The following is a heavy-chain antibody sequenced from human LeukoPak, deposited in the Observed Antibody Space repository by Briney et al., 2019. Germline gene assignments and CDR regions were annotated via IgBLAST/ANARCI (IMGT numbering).Heavy chain of an antibody. V-gene: IGHV3-48*03. CDR2: IRSSGSSI. D-gene: IGHD3-22*01. Sequence: EWVSYIRSSGSSIYYVDYVKGRFTISRDNAKNSLFLQMNSLRAEDTAVYYCAERGYYDTSGCIFDDCGHGTLVNVSS. CDR3: AERGYYDTSGCIFDD. J-gene: IGHJ4*03.